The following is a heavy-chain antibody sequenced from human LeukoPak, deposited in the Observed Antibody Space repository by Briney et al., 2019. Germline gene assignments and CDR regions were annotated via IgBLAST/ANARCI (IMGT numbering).Heavy chain of an antibody. J-gene: IGHJ4*02. Sequence: EASVKVSCKASGYTFTGYCMHWVRQAPGQGLEWMGRINPNSGGTNYAQKFQGRVTMTRDTSISTAYMELSRLRSDDTAVYYCARVHKYYYDSSGYIIPFDYWGQGTLVTVSS. CDR2: INPNSGGT. D-gene: IGHD3-22*01. CDR3: ARVHKYYYDSSGYIIPFDY. V-gene: IGHV1-2*06. CDR1: GYTFTGYC.